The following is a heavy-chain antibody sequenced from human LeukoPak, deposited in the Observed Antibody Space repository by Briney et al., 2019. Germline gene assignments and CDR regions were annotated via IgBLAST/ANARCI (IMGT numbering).Heavy chain of an antibody. D-gene: IGHD2-2*02. CDR2: IIPIFGTA. V-gene: IGHV1-69*13. Sequence: ASVKVSCNVSAGTFSSYAISWVRQAPGQGLEWMGGIIPIFGTANYAQKFQGRVTITADESTSTAYMELSSLRSEDTAVYYCASGGVVVPAAIGNWFDPWGQGTLVTVSS. CDR3: ASGGVVVPAAIGNWFDP. CDR1: AGTFSSYA. J-gene: IGHJ5*02.